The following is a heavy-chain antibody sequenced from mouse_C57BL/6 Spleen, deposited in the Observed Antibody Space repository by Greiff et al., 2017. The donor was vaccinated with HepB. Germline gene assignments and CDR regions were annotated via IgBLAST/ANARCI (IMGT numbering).Heavy chain of an antibody. Sequence: VQLQQSDAELVKPGASVKISCKVSGYTFTDHTIHWMKQRPDQGLEWIGYIYPRDGSTKYNEQFKGKATLTADKASSQAYMQLTSLTSEDSAVYFCARWDDGYSAWFAYWGQGTLVTVSA. CDR3: ARWDDGYSAWFAY. J-gene: IGHJ3*01. CDR2: IYPRDGST. D-gene: IGHD2-3*01. V-gene: IGHV1-78*01. CDR1: GYTFTDHT.